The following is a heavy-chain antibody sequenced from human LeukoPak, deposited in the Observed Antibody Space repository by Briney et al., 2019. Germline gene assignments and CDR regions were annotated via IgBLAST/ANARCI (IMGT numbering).Heavy chain of an antibody. V-gene: IGHV1-46*01. CDR2: ITPSGGST. D-gene: IGHD1-14*01. CDR3: ARVPTAGENYYYMDV. CDR1: GYTFTNYY. Sequence: ASVKISCKASGYTFTNYYMHWVRQAPGQGLEWLGLITPSGGSTWYAQKFQGRVTMTRDMSTSTDYMELSSLRSEDTAVYYCARVPTAGENYYYMDVWGKRTTVTVSS. J-gene: IGHJ6*03.